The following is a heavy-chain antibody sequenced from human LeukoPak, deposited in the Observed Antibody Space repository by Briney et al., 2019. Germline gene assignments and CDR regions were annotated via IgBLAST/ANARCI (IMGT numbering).Heavy chain of an antibody. J-gene: IGHJ4*02. Sequence: GGSLRLSCAASGFTFTTYAMTWVRRAPGKGLEWVSAISGSGDATYYADSVKGRFTISRDNSKNTVYLQGSSLRAEDTAVYYCARLSGTSGTTSRVLHYWGQGALVTVSS. CDR3: ARLSGTSGTTSRVLHY. V-gene: IGHV3-23*01. CDR1: GFTFTTYA. D-gene: IGHD1-1*01. CDR2: ISGSGDAT.